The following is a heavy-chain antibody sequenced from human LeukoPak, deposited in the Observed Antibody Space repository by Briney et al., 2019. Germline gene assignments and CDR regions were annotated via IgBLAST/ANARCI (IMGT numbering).Heavy chain of an antibody. CDR3: ARRSLLEWNNYYYYYMDV. J-gene: IGHJ6*03. CDR1: GFTVSSNY. Sequence: GGSLRLSCAASGFTVSSNYMSWVRQAPGKGLEWVSVIYSGGSTYYADSVKGRFTISRDNSKNTLYLQMNSLRAEDTAVYYCARRSLLEWNNYYYYYMDVWGKGTTVTVSS. D-gene: IGHD3-3*01. V-gene: IGHV3-53*01. CDR2: IYSGGST.